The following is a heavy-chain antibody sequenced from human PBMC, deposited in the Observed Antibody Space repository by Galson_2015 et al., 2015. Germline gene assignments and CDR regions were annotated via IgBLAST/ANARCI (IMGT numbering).Heavy chain of an antibody. CDR3: ARASSTTGTIAY. CDR1: GFTFSSYG. V-gene: IGHV3-33*01. D-gene: IGHD1-1*01. Sequence: SLRLSCAASGFTFSSYGMHWVRQAPGKGLEWVAVIWYDGSNKYYADSVKGRFTISRDNSKNTLYLQMNSLRAEDTAVYYCARASSTTGTIAYWGQGTLVTVSS. J-gene: IGHJ4*02. CDR2: IWYDGSNK.